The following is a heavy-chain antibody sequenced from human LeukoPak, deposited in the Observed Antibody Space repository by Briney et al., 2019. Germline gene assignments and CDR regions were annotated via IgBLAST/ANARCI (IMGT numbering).Heavy chain of an antibody. CDR3: ARYGRTNGVPDRFDP. J-gene: IGHJ5*02. D-gene: IGHD2-8*01. V-gene: IGHV4-59*01. CDR1: GGSISSYY. CDR2: IYSSGST. Sequence: SETLSLTCTVSGGSISSYYWSWIRQPPGRGLEWIGHIYSSGSTNYNPSLKSRVTISVDTSKNQFSLKLSSVTAADTAVYYCARYGRTNGVPDRFDPWGQGTLVTVSS.